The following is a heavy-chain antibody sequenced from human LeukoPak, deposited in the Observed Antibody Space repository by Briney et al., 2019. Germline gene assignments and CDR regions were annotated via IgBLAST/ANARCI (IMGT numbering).Heavy chain of an antibody. CDR2: LDPEDGEA. J-gene: IGHJ3*02. Sequence: ASVKVSCKVSGYTLSDLAMHWVRQAPGKGLEWMGGLDPEDGEAIYAQPLQGRVTMTEDTSSDTAYMVLSSLRSEDTAVYYCATRNFGVYGAFDIWGQGTMVTVSS. CDR3: ATRNFGVYGAFDI. D-gene: IGHD5/OR15-5a*01. CDR1: GYTLSDLA. V-gene: IGHV1-24*01.